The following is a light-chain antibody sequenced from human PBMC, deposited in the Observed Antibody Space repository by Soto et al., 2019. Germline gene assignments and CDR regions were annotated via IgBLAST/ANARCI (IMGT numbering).Light chain of an antibody. CDR2: DNH. CDR3: GAGDTSLTTVL. V-gene: IGLV1-51*01. CDR1: RSNIGHNY. J-gene: IGLJ2*01. Sequence: QSVLTQPPSVSAAPGQKVTISCSGSRSNIGHNYVSWYQHLPGTAPKLLIYDNHKRPSGIPDRFSGSQSGTSATLGITGLQTGAGADYYCGAGDTSLTTVLFGGGTKLTVL.